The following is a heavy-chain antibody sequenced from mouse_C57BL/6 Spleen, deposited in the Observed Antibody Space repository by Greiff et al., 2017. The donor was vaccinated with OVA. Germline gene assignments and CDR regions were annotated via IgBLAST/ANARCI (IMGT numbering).Heavy chain of an antibody. D-gene: IGHD1-1*01. CDR3: ARRGITTVFDY. Sequence: VQLQQPGAELVKPGASVKMSCKASGYTFTSYWITWVKQRPGQGLEWIGDIYPGSGSTNYNEKFKSKATLTVDTSSSTAYLQLSSPTSEDSAVYYCARRGITTVFDYWGQGTTLTVSS. CDR1: GYTFTSYW. J-gene: IGHJ2*01. CDR2: IYPGSGST. V-gene: IGHV1-55*01.